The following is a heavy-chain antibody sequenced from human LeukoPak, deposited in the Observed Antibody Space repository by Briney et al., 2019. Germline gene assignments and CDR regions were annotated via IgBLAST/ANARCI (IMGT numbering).Heavy chain of an antibody. CDR2: ISYDGSNK. CDR1: GFTFSSYG. CDR3: ARRGKGLGYYMDV. Sequence: GGSLRLSCAASGFTFSSYGMHWVRQAPGKGLEWVAVISYDGSNKYYADSVKGRFTISRDNSKNTLYLQMNSLRAEDTAVYYCARRGKGLGYYMDVWGKGTTVTISS. J-gene: IGHJ6*03. D-gene: IGHD3-16*01. V-gene: IGHV3-30*03.